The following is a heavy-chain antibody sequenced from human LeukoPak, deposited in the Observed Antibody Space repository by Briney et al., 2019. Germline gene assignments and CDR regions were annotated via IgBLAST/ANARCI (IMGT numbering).Heavy chain of an antibody. V-gene: IGHV3-23*01. J-gene: IGHJ4*02. D-gene: IGHD3-16*01. CDR2: ISGSGGRT. Sequence: GGSLRLSCVVSGFTFSNYAMNWVRQAPGKGLEWVSGISGSGGRTYYADSVKGRFTISRDNSKNTLYLEMNSLRAEDTAVYCCAKGKNDYVWGSSDFDFWGQGTLVTVSS. CDR1: GFTFSNYA. CDR3: AKGKNDYVWGSSDFDF.